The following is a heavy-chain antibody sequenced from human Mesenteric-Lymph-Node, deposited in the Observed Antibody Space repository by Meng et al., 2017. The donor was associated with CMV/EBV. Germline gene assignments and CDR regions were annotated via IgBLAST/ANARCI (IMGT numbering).Heavy chain of an antibody. D-gene: IGHD3-22*01. J-gene: IGHJ4*02. CDR1: GITFSSYS. CDR2: ISGGGGFT. Sequence: SGITFSSYSMTWVRLAPGKGLECVSAISGGGGFTFYTDYADSVKGRFTISRDNSKDTLYLQMNSLRAEDTAVYFCAKRRFESSGYFESWGRGTLVTVSS. V-gene: IGHV3-23*01. CDR3: AKRRFESSGYFES.